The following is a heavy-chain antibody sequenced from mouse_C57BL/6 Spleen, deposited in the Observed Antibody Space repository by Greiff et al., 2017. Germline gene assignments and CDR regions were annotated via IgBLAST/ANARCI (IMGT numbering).Heavy chain of an antibody. CDR1: GYTFTDYY. CDR2: INPYNGGT. Sequence: EVQLQQSGPVLVKPGASVKMSCTASGYTFTDYYMNWVKQSPGKSLEWIGVINPYNGGTSYTQKFKGKATLTVDTSSSTAYMELTSLTSEDSAVYDCAREGDDSPSYAMDYWGQGTTLTVSS. V-gene: IGHV1-19*01. CDR3: AREGDDSPSYAMDY. J-gene: IGHJ4*01. D-gene: IGHD2-12*01.